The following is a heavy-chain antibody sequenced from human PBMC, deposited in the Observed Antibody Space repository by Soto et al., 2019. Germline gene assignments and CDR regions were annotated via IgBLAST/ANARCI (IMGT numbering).Heavy chain of an antibody. V-gene: IGHV1-69*01. J-gene: IGHJ4*02. D-gene: IGHD2-2*01. CDR2: IIPIFGTA. CDR3: AGWVIVPAATQPYCDY. CDR1: GGTFSSYA. Sequence: QVQLVQSGAEVKKPGSSVKVSCKASGGTFSSYAISWVRQAPGQGLEWMGGIIPIFGTANYAQKFQGRVTITADEATSTAYMELSSLRSEDTAVYYRAGWVIVPAATQPYCDYWGQGTLVTVSS.